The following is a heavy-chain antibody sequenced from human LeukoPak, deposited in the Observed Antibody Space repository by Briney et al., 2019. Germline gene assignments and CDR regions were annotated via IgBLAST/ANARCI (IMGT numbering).Heavy chain of an antibody. J-gene: IGHJ3*02. Sequence: GGSLRLSCVASGFPLSSYWMSWVRQAPGKGLEWVANIKQDGSEKYYVDSVKGRFTISRDNAKNSLYLQMNSLRAEDTALYYCAKDPGAVAGFLAFDIWGQGTMVTVSS. CDR2: IKQDGSEK. D-gene: IGHD6-19*01. V-gene: IGHV3-7*03. CDR3: AKDPGAVAGFLAFDI. CDR1: GFPLSSYW.